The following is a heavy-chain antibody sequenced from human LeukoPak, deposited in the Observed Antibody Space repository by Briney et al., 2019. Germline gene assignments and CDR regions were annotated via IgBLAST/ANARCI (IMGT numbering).Heavy chain of an antibody. Sequence: AGGSLRLSCAASGFTFSSYWMSWVRQAPGKGLEWVANIKQDGSEKYYADSVKGRFTISRDNAKNSLYLQMNSLRAEDTAVYYCARAPWWELRENLSFDNWGQGTLVTVSS. J-gene: IGHJ4*02. V-gene: IGHV3-7*01. D-gene: IGHD2-15*01. CDR1: GFTFSSYW. CDR2: IKQDGSEK. CDR3: ARAPWWELRENLSFDN.